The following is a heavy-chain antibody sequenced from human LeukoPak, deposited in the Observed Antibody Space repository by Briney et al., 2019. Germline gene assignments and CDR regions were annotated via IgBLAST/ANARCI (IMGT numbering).Heavy chain of an antibody. Sequence: GGSLRLSCAASGFTFRGYWMHWVRQAPGKGLVWVSRINADGSSTTYADSVKGRFTISRDNAKNTLYLQLNSLRAEDTAVYYCAKYSSSSNYYYGMDVWGQGTTVTVSS. D-gene: IGHD6-6*01. CDR1: GFTFRGYW. J-gene: IGHJ6*02. CDR3: AKYSSSSNYYYGMDV. V-gene: IGHV3-74*01. CDR2: INADGSST.